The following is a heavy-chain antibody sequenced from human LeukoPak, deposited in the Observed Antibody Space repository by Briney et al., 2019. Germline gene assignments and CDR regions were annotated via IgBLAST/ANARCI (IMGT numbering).Heavy chain of an antibody. CDR3: AGDSSGWDAFDI. V-gene: IGHV1-46*03. CDR1: GYSFTSYH. Sequence: ASVKVSCKASGYSFTSYHIHWVRQAPGQGLEWMGIINPSGGSTVYAQKFQGRVTMTRDTSTSTVYMELSSLRSEDTAVYYCAGDSSGWDAFDIWGQGTMVTVSS. J-gene: IGHJ3*02. CDR2: INPSGGST. D-gene: IGHD3-22*01.